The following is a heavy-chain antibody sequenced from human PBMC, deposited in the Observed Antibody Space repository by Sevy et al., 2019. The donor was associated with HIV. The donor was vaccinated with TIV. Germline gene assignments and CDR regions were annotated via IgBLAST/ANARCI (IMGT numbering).Heavy chain of an antibody. J-gene: IGHJ5*02. CDR3: VRAKTGMGLIDWFDP. CDR1: GYTFTSYG. V-gene: IGHV1-18*01. CDR2: ISAYNGNT. Sequence: ASVKVSCKASGYTFTSYGISWVRQAPGQGLEWMGWISAYNGNTNYAQKLQGRVTMTTDTSTSTAYMELRSLRSDDTAVYYCVRAKTGMGLIDWFDPWGQGTLVTVSS. D-gene: IGHD3-16*01.